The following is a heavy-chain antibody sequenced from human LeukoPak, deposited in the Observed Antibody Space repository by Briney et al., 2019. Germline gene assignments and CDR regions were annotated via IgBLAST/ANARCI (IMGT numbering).Heavy chain of an antibody. J-gene: IGHJ3*02. CDR1: GFTFSSYN. V-gene: IGHV3-48*02. Sequence: AGGSLRLSCAASGFTFSSYNLNWVRQAPGKGLEWVSYIGANSAVYYADSVKGRFTISRDNAKNSLSLQMNSLRDDDTAVYYCAREGYYGAFDIWGQGTMVTVSS. D-gene: IGHD3-10*01. CDR2: IGANSAV. CDR3: AREGYYGAFDI.